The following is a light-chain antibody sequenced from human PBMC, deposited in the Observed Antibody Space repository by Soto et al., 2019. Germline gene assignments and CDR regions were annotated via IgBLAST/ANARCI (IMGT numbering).Light chain of an antibody. Sequence: DIQMTQSPSTLSGSVGDRVTITCRASQTISSWLARYQQKPGKAPKLLIYKASTLKSGVPSRFRGSGSGTEFTLTISSLQPDDFPTNYCQHYNSYSKALGQGTKVELK. CDR2: KAS. V-gene: IGKV1-5*03. J-gene: IGKJ1*01. CDR3: QHYNSYSKA. CDR1: QTISSW.